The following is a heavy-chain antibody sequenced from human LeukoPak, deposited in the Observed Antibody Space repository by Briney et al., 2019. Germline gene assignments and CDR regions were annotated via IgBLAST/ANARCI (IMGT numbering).Heavy chain of an antibody. D-gene: IGHD2-2*01. CDR1: GYTFTSYG. V-gene: IGHV1-18*01. J-gene: IGHJ5*02. CDR2: ISAYNGNT. Sequence: ASVKVSCKASGYTFTSYGISWVRQAPGQGLEWMGWISAYNGNTNYAQKLQGRVTMTRNTSISTAYMELSSLRSEDTAVYYCARGPGVVPAARKGPFRWFDPWGQGTLVTVSS. CDR3: ARGPGVVPAARKGPFRWFDP.